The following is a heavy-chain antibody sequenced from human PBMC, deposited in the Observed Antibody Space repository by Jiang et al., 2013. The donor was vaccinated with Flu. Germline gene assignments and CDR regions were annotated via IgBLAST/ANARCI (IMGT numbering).Heavy chain of an antibody. J-gene: IGHJ5*02. D-gene: IGHD1-26*01. V-gene: IGHV3-74*01. Sequence: SCADSVKGRFTISRDNAKNTLYLQMNSLRAEDTAVYYCARVLSGSYDWLDPWGQGTLVTVSS. CDR3: ARVLSGSYDWLDP.